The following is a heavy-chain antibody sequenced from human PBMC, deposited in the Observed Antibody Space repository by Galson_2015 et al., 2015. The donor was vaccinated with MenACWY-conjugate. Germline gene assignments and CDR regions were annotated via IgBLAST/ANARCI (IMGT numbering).Heavy chain of an antibody. J-gene: IGHJ4*02. CDR3: ARFASGTFYTMDY. CDR2: IKRDGREK. CDR1: GFTFSSYW. Sequence: SLRLSCAASGFTFSSYWMSWVRQPPGKGLEWVANIKRDGREKSYVDSVKGRFTISRDNARNSLFLQMNSLRAEDTAVYYCARFASGTFYTMDYWGQGSLVTVSS. V-gene: IGHV3-7*03. D-gene: IGHD3-10*01.